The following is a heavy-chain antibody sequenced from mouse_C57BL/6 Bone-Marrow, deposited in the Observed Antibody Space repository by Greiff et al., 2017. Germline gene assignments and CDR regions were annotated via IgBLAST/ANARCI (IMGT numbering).Heavy chain of an antibody. CDR3: ARGGDEGY. CDR1: GYTFTDYE. Sequence: QVQLKESGAELVRPGASVKLSCPASGYTFTDYEMHWVKQTPVHGLEWIGAIDPETGGTAYTQKFKGQAILTADKSSSTAYMELRSLTSEDSAFYYCARGGDEGYWGQGTTLTFSS. D-gene: IGHD2-13*01. J-gene: IGHJ2*01. V-gene: IGHV1-15*01. CDR2: IDPETGGT.